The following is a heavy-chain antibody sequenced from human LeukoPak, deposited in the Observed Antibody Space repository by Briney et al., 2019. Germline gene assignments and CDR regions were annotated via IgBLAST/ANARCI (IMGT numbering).Heavy chain of an antibody. Sequence: PGGSLRLSCAASGFTFSSYVMHWVRQPPGKGLEWIGEINHSGSTNYNPSLKSRVTISVDTSKNQFSLKLSSVTAADTAVYYCARGSNWGQGTLVTVSS. V-gene: IGHV4-34*01. CDR2: INHSGST. J-gene: IGHJ4*02. CDR1: GFTFSSYV. CDR3: ARGSN.